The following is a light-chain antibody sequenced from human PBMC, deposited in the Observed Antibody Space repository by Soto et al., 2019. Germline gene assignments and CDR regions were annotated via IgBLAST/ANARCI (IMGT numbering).Light chain of an antibody. CDR2: EVT. V-gene: IGLV2-8*01. CDR3: SSFASSNTWV. Sequence: QSALTQPPSASGSPGQSVTISCTGTSSDVGAYKYVSWYQQHAGKAPKLVIYEVTKRPSGVPGRFSGSKSANTASLTVSGLQAEDEADYYCSSFASSNTWVFGGGTKLTVL. J-gene: IGLJ3*02. CDR1: SSDVGAYKY.